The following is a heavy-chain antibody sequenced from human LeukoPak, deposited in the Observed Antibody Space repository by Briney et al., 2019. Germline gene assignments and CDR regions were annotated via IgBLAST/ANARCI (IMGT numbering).Heavy chain of an antibody. CDR1: GGSISFSDYY. D-gene: IGHD1-26*01. V-gene: IGHV4-39*07. Sequence: PSETLSLTCTVSGGSISFSDYYWGWVRQPPGKGLEWIGSIYYSGSTYYNPSLASRVTMSVDTSKNQFSLRLTSMTAADTAVYFCARTSASGGTYFDYWGQGTLVTVSS. CDR2: IYYSGST. J-gene: IGHJ4*02. CDR3: ARTSASGGTYFDY.